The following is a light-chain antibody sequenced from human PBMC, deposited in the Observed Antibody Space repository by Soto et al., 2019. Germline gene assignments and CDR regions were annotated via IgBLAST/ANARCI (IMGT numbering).Light chain of an antibody. V-gene: IGKV3D-15*01. J-gene: IGKJ3*01. CDR3: QQYNTWPPPSES. Sequence: EVGMTQSRATLSVSPGERATRACRASQTVSNNLAWYQQKPGQAPRLLIYGASTRATGIPARFSGSGSGTDFTLTINSLQSEDFAVYYCQQYNTWPPPSESVGPGTKVDIK. CDR2: GAS. CDR1: QTVSNN.